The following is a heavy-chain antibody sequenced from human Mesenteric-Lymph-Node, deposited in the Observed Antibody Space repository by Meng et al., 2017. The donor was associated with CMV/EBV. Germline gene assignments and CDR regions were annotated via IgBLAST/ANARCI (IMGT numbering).Heavy chain of an antibody. CDR2: INSDGSST. J-gene: IGHJ4*02. CDR3: ARGAPSSSGWYVYFDY. CDR1: GFIFSSYA. V-gene: IGHV3-74*01. D-gene: IGHD6-19*01. Sequence: GESLKISCAASGFIFSSYAISWVRQAPGKGLVWVSRINSDGSSTSYADSVKGRFTISRDNAKNTLYLQMNSLRAEDTAVYYCARGAPSSSGWYVYFDYWGQGTLVTVSS.